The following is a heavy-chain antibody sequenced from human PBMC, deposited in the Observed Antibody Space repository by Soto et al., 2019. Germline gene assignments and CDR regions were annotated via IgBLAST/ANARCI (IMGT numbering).Heavy chain of an antibody. J-gene: IGHJ6*02. CDR1: GFTVNSNY. CDR3: ARPYRDCSGGSCYSVVGMDV. V-gene: IGHV3-53*01. CDR2: IYSGGST. D-gene: IGHD2-15*01. Sequence: EVQLVESGGGLIQPGGSLRLSCAASGFTVNSNYMSWVRQAPGKGLEWVSVIYSGGSTYYADSVKGRFTISRDNSKNTLYLQMNSLRAEDMAVYYCARPYRDCSGGSCYSVVGMDVWGQGTTVTVSS.